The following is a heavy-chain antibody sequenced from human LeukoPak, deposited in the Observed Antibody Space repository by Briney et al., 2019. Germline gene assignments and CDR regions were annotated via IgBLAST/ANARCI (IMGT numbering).Heavy chain of an antibody. CDR2: IKQDGSEK. CDR1: GFTFSNYW. Sequence: GGSLRLSCAASGFTFSNYWMGWVRQAPGKGLEWVANIKQDGSEKRYVDPVKGRFTISRDNAKNSLYLQMNSLRAEDTALYYCAKAPGYQLLLNAFDIWGQGTMVTVSS. CDR3: AKAPGYQLLLNAFDI. J-gene: IGHJ3*02. D-gene: IGHD2-2*01. V-gene: IGHV3-7*03.